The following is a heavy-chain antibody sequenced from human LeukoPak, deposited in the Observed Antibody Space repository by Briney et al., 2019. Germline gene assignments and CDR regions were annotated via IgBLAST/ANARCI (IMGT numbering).Heavy chain of an antibody. V-gene: IGHV3-30*18. J-gene: IGHJ3*02. D-gene: IGHD3-22*01. CDR1: GFTFSTYK. CDR3: AKDYDSSGWAAFDI. Sequence: PGGSLRLSCSASGFTFSTYKMHWVRQAPGKGLEWVAVISYDGSNKYFADSVKGRFTISRDNSKNTLYLQMNSLRAEDTAVYYCAKDYDSSGWAAFDIWGQGTMVTVSS. CDR2: ISYDGSNK.